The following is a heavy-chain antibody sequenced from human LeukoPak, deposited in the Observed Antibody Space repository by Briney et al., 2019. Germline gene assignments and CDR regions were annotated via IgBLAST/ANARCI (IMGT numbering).Heavy chain of an antibody. CDR2: ISGNSGYYT. CDR3: ASFSSNNYHDAFDI. V-gene: IGHV3-11*03. J-gene: IGHJ3*02. CDR1: GFTFSAYY. D-gene: IGHD2-2*01. Sequence: GGSLRLSCAASGFTFSAYYMTWLRQPPGKGLEWVSYISGNSGYYTNYADSVKGRFTISGDNARNSLFLQMNSLRAEDTAVYYCASFSSNNYHDAFDIWGQGTVVTVSS.